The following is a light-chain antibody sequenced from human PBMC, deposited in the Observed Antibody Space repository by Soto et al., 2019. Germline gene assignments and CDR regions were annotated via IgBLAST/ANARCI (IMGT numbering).Light chain of an antibody. CDR3: MLYMGRGISM. V-gene: IGLV8-61*01. CDR1: SGSVSTENY. J-gene: IGLJ3*02. CDR2: STD. Sequence: QTVVTQEPSLSVSPAGTVTLTCGLNSGSVSTENYPSWYQQTPGQTPRTLIYSTDSRSSGVPDRFSGSIVGNKAALTSAGAQADDESDYYCMLYMGRGISMFGGGTKLTVL.